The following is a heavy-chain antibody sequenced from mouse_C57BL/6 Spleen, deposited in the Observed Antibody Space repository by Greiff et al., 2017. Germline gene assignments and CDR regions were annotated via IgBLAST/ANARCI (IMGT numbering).Heavy chain of an antibody. CDR1: GYSITSGYY. J-gene: IGHJ1*03. CDR3: ARGGSDSYWYFDV. CDR2: ISYDGSN. Sequence: EVQLQQSGPGLVKPSQSLSLTCSVTGYSITSGYYWNWIRQFPGNKLEWMGYISYDGSNNYNPSLKNRISITRDTSKNQFFLKLNSVTTEDTATYYCARGGSDSYWYFDVWGTGTTVTVSS. V-gene: IGHV3-6*01.